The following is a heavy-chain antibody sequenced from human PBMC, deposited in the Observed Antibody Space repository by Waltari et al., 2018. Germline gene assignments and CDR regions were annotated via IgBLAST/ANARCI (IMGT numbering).Heavy chain of an antibody. Sequence: QLQLQESGPGLVKPSETLSLTCTVSGGSISSSSYYWGWIRQPPGKGLEWIGSIYYSGSTYYNPSLKSRVTISVDTSKNQFSLKLSSVTAADTAMYYCARHGGGYSTGGWFDPWGQGTLVTVSS. V-gene: IGHV4-39*01. CDR3: ARHGGGYSTGGWFDP. D-gene: IGHD2-21*02. J-gene: IGHJ5*02. CDR2: IYYSGST. CDR1: GGSISSSSYY.